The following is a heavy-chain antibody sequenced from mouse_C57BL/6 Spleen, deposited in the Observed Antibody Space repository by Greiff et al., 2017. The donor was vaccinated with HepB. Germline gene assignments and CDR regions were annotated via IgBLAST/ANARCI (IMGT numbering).Heavy chain of an antibody. J-gene: IGHJ2*01. Sequence: VQLQQSGPELVKPGASVKISCKASGYAFSSSWMNWVKQRPGKGLEWIGRIYPGDGDTNYNGKFKGKATLTADKSSSTAYMQLSSLTSEDSAVYFCASGGVDYWGQGTTLTVSS. CDR1: GYAFSSSW. CDR3: ASGGVDY. CDR2: IYPGDGDT. V-gene: IGHV1-82*01.